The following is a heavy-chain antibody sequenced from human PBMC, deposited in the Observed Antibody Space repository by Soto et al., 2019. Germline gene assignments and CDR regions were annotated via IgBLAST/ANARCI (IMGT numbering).Heavy chain of an antibody. D-gene: IGHD3-22*01. CDR3: AKWGDFEHYDSSGDHYFDS. CDR2: ISGSGTNT. J-gene: IGHJ4*02. CDR1: GITFSNFV. Sequence: EAVLQESGGTLIRPGGSRRLSCVASGITFSNFVMSWVRQAPGKGPEWVSSISGSGTNTYYSDSVKGRFTISRDNYKDTLYVDISDLRAEDTALYYCAKWGDFEHYDSSGDHYFDSWGQGTLVTVSS. V-gene: IGHV3-23*01.